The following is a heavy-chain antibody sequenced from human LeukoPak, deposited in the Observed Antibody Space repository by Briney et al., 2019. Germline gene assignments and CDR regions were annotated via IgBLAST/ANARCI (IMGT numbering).Heavy chain of an antibody. CDR3: AKTAVVITFRFDS. CDR1: GFTFNIYA. CDR2: ISGSGDST. J-gene: IGHJ4*02. D-gene: IGHD4/OR15-4a*01. V-gene: IGHV3-23*01. Sequence: PGGSLRLSCAASGFTFNIYAMNWVRQAPGKGLEWVSVISGSGDSTYYADSVKGRSTISRDNSKNTLDLQMNSLRAEDTVIYYCAKTAVVITFRFDSWGQGSLVTVSS.